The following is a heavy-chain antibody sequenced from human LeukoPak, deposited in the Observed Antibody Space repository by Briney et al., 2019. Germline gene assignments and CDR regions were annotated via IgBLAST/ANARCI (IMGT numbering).Heavy chain of an antibody. J-gene: IGHJ4*02. CDR2: ISAHNYNT. V-gene: IGHV1-18*01. CDR1: GYTFLNYD. CDR3: ARVADYGSGSHLFDY. D-gene: IGHD3-10*01. Sequence: ASVKVSRKASGYTFLNYDFTWVRQAPGQGLEWMGWISAHNYNTKYAQRFQGRVTMTADTSTTTAYMELRSLRSDDTAVYYCARVADYGSGSHLFDYWGRGTLVAVSS.